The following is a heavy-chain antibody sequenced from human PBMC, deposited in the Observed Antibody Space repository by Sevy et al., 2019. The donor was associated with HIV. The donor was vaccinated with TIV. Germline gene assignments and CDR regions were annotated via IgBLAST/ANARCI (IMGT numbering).Heavy chain of an antibody. J-gene: IGHJ6*02. CDR2: ISGFGDKT. CDR3: AKAGGINWFYYYYGMDV. CDR1: GVTFSDYA. V-gene: IGHV3-23*01. D-gene: IGHD1-1*01. Sequence: GGSLRLSCAVSGVTFSDYAMSWVRQAPGKGLEWVSFISGFGDKTYYADSVGGRFTISRDNSKNTLHLQMNSLGAEDTAVYYCAKAGGINWFYYYYGMDVWGQGTTVTVSS.